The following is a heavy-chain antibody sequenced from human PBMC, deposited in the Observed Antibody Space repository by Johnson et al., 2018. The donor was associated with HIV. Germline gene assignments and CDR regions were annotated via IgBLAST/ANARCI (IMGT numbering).Heavy chain of an antibody. D-gene: IGHD6-13*01. Sequence: QVQLVESGGGVVQPGRSLRLSCAASGFTFSSYGMHWVRQAPGKGLEWVAVIWYDGSNKYYADSVKGRFTISRDNSKNSLYLQMNSLRAEDTAVYYCARDKFYSSSWYDTFDIWGQGTMVTVSS. CDR2: IWYDGSNK. J-gene: IGHJ3*02. V-gene: IGHV3-33*01. CDR3: ARDKFYSSSWYDTFDI. CDR1: GFTFSSYG.